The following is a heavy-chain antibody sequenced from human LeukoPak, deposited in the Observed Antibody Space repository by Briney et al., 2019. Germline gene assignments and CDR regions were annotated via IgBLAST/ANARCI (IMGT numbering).Heavy chain of an antibody. V-gene: IGHV3-48*03. D-gene: IGHD3-16*01. CDR2: ISSSGSTI. Sequence: PGGSLRLSCAASGFTFSSYEMNWVRQAPGKGLEWVSYISSSGSTIYYADSVKGRFTISRDNAKNSLYLQMNSLRAEDTAVYYCARRRYGLGDIDYWGQGTLVTVSS. J-gene: IGHJ4*02. CDR1: GFTFSSYE. CDR3: ARRRYGLGDIDY.